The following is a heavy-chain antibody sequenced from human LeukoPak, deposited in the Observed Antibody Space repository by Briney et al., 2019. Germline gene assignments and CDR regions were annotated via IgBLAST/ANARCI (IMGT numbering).Heavy chain of an antibody. D-gene: IGHD2-21*01. J-gene: IGHJ4*02. CDR3: ARVTCRLVTPYYFDY. V-gene: IGHV5-51*01. CDR2: IYPGYSDK. CDR1: GYSITTYW. Sequence: PGAPLRICSKCCGYSITTYWIGCVRQMPGEGLEGMVIIYPGYSDKRYSSTLQGQVTISADKDTSTTYLQWSSLKASDTAMYFYARVTCRLVTPYYFDYWGQGTLVTVSS.